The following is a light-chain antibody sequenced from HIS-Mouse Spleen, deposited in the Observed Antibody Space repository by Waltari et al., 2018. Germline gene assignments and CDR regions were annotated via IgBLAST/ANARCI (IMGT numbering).Light chain of an antibody. CDR1: SSNIGAGYD. CDR3: QSYDSSLSGSV. J-gene: IGLJ3*02. V-gene: IGLV1-40*01. Sequence: QSVLTQPPSVSGAPGQRVPTSCTGSSSNIGAGYDVPWYQQLPGTAPKLLIYGNSNRPSGVPDRFSGSKSGTSASLAITGLQAEDEADYYCQSYDSSLSGSVFGGGTKLTVL. CDR2: GNS.